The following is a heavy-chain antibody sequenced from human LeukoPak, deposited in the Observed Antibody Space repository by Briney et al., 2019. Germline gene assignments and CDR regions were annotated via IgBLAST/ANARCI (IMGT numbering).Heavy chain of an antibody. D-gene: IGHD5-24*01. CDR1: GFTFSSYA. CDR3: ARDLRD. V-gene: IGHV3-64*01. Sequence: PGGSLRPSCAASGFTFSSYAMHWVRQAPGKGLEYVSAISSNGGSTYYANSVKGRFTISRDNSKNTLYLQMGSLRAEDMAVYYCARDLRDWGQGTMVTVSS. CDR2: ISSNGGST. J-gene: IGHJ3*01.